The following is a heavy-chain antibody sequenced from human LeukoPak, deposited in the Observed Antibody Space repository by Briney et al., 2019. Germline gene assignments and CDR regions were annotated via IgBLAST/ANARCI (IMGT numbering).Heavy chain of an antibody. V-gene: IGHV3-69-1*01. CDR1: GFHFSAYD. CDR3: AGYGDYPY. D-gene: IGHD4-17*01. CDR2: FGHSGTI. J-gene: IGHJ4*02. Sequence: GGSLRPSCAASGFHFSAYDMHWVRQAPGEGLEWVAYFGHSGTIYYADSVRGRFTISRDNAKNSLHFQMNSLRADDTAVYYCAGYGDYPYWGRGTPVTVSS.